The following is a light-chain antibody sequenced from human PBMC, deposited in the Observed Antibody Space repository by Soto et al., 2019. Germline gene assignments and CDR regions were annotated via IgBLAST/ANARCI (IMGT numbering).Light chain of an antibody. CDR1: QTISNW. CDR2: DAS. CDR3: QQYSNYSPWT. J-gene: IGKJ1*01. Sequence: IQMTQSPSTLSASVGDRVTITCRASQTISNWLAWYQQKPGKAPKLLIYDASSLRSGVPSRFSGSGSGTEFTLPISSLQPDDFATYYCQQYSNYSPWTFGQGTKVEIK. V-gene: IGKV1-5*01.